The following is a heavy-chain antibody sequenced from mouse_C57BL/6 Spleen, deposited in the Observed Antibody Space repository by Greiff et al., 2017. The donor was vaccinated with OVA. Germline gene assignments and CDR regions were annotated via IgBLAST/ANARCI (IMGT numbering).Heavy chain of an antibody. CDR3: ARLPAMDD. J-gene: IGHJ4*01. CDR1: GFNINDYY. D-gene: IGHD1-1*01. CDR2: IDPEDGET. V-gene: IGHV14-2*01. Sequence: VQLQQSGAELVKPGASVKLSCTASGFNINDYYMHWVKQRTEQGLEWIGRIDPEDGETKYAPKFPGKATITADTSSNTAYLQLSALTSEDTAVYYSARLPAMDDWGQGTSVTVSS.